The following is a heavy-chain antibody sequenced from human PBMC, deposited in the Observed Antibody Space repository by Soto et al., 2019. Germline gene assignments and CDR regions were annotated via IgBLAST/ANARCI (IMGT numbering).Heavy chain of an antibody. J-gene: IGHJ4*02. V-gene: IGHV4-30-2*01. CDR1: GGSISSGGYS. D-gene: IGHD3-3*01. CDR3: ARGKYDFWSGSVLNFDY. CDR2: IYHSGST. Sequence: SETLSLTCAVSGGSISSGGYSWSWIRQPPGKGLEWIGYIYHSGSTYYNPSLKSRVTISVDRSKNQFSLKLSSVTAADTAVYYCARGKYDFWSGSVLNFDYWGQGTLVTVSS.